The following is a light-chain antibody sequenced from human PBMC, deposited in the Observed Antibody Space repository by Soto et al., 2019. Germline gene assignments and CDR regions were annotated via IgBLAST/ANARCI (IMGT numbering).Light chain of an antibody. CDR2: GAS. Sequence: EIFMTQSPSTLSVSTVERATLSCRVRQSVSSNLAWYQQKPGQAPRLLIYGASTRATGIPARFSGSGSGTEFTLTISSLQSEDFAVYYCQQYNNWPRTFGQGTKVDI. V-gene: IGKV3-15*01. CDR3: QQYNNWPRT. CDR1: QSVSSN. J-gene: IGKJ1*01.